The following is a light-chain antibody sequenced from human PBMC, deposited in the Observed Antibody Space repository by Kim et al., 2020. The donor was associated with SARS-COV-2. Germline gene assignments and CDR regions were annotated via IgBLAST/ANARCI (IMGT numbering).Light chain of an antibody. CDR3: QQYGSPSYT. CDR1: QSGSSSY. J-gene: IGKJ2*01. CDR2: GSC. V-gene: IGKV3-20*01. Sequence: LPPGETATLAWGSRQSGSSSYLAWYQQTPGQAPRLIIYGSCSRATVIEYRCSGSGGGTDFTLTSSRVEPEDVAVYYCQQYGSPSYTCGQRTELEI.